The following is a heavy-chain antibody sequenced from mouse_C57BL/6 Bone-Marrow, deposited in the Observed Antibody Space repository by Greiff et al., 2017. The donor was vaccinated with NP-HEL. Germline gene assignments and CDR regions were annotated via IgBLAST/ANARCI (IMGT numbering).Heavy chain of an antibody. V-gene: IGHV5-17*01. J-gene: IGHJ4*01. CDR1: GFTFSDYG. D-gene: IGHD1-1*01. CDR2: ISSGSSTI. CDR3: ARRVYYGSSYAMDY. Sequence: VMLVESGGGLVKPGGSLKLSCAASGFTFSDYGMHWVRQAPEKGLEWVAYISSGSSTIYYADTVKGRFTISRDNAKNTLFLQMTSLRSEDTAMYYCARRVYYGSSYAMDYWGQGTSVTVSS.